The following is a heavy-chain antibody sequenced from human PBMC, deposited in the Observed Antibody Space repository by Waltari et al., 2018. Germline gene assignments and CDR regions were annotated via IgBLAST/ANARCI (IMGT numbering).Heavy chain of an antibody. V-gene: IGHV3-30*18. CDR3: AKAGGIHNYPLDP. Sequence: QVEESGGGVVQPGGSLRLPCGASGYPFPNYGMHWVRQAPGKGLEWLAVISSDGSNKYYEDSVKGRFTVSRDNSKNSVYLQMNSLRPEDTALYFCAKAGGIHNYPLDPWGQGTLVTVSS. CDR1: GYPFPNYG. D-gene: IGHD1-26*01. J-gene: IGHJ5*02. CDR2: ISSDGSNK.